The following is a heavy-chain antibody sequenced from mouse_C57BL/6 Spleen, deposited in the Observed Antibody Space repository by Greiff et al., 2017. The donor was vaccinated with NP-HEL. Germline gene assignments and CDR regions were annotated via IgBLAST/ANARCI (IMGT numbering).Heavy chain of an antibody. CDR1: GYTFTDYY. V-gene: IGHV1-26*01. CDR2: INPNNGGT. J-gene: IGHJ3*01. D-gene: IGHD2-10*01. CDR3: ARSYYGNWRFAY. Sequence: VQLKQSGPELVKPGASVKISCKASGYTFTDYYMNWVKQSHGKSLEWIGDINPNNGGTSYNQKFKGKATLTVDKSSSTAYMELRSLTSEDSAVYYCARSYYGNWRFAYWGQGTLVTVSA.